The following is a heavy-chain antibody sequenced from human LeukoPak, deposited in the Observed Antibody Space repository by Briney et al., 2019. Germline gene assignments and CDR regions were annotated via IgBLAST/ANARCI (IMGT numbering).Heavy chain of an antibody. CDR3: ARVSAHGICDS. CDR2: IYHSGRA. J-gene: IGHJ4*02. D-gene: IGHD3-3*01. V-gene: IGHV4-38-2*02. CDR1: GYSITSGYY. Sequence: SETLSLTCTVSGYSITSGYYWAWIRQPPGKGLEWIGNIYHSGRAFYKSSLKSRVTMSVEASKNQFSLNLTSVTAADTAVYFCARVSAHGICDSWGRGTLVTVSS.